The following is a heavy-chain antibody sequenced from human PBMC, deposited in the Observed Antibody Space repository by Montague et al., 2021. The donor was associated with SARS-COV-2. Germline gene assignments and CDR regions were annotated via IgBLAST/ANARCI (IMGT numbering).Heavy chain of an antibody. CDR3: ARGRTGTTLYCFCYDCLDV. CDR1: GGSFSGYY. D-gene: IGHD1-7*01. J-gene: IGHJ6*02. Sequence: SETLSLTCAVYGGSFSGYYWSWIRQPPGKGLEWIGEINHSGSTNYNPSLKSRVTISVDTSKNQFSLKLSSVTAADTAVYYCARGRTGTTLYCFCYDCLDVWGQGTPVTVSS. CDR2: INHSGST. V-gene: IGHV4-34*01.